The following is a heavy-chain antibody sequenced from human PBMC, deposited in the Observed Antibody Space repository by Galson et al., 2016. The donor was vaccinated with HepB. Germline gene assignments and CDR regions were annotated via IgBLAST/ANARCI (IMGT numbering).Heavy chain of an antibody. CDR3: AKDYVWGSYLLTHFDS. V-gene: IGHV3-23*01. CDR1: GFSFSRYA. Sequence: SLRLSCAASGFSFSRYAMSWVRQAPGKGLDWVSGISGSGGSTHYADSVKGRITISRDNSKNTLYLQMNSLRVEDTAVYYCAKDYVWGSYLLTHFDSWGQGTLVTVSS. D-gene: IGHD3-16*02. CDR2: ISGSGGST. J-gene: IGHJ4*02.